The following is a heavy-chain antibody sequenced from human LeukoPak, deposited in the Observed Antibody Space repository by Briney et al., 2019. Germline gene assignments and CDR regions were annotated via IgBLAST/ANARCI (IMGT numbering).Heavy chain of an antibody. CDR2: ISNNGGYT. J-gene: IGHJ3*02. D-gene: IGHD1-26*01. CDR3: ARVRELLRAFDI. V-gene: IGHV3-23*01. Sequence: PGGSLRLSCAASGFTFSSSAMSWVRQAPGKGLEWVSAISNNGGYTYYADSVQGRFTISRDNSKSTLCLQMNSLRAEDTAVYYCARVRELLRAFDIWGQGTMVTVSS. CDR1: GFTFSSSA.